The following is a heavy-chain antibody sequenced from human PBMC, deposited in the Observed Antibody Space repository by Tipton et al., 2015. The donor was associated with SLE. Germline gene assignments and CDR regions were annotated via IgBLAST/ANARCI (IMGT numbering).Heavy chain of an antibody. CDR1: GFTFRTYW. J-gene: IGHJ4*02. CDR2: IKSDVTNT. Sequence: SLRLSCAASGFTFRTYWMHWVRQAPGKGLVWVSHIKSDVTNTKYADSVKGRFTISRDNAKNTLYLQMNSLRAEDTAVYYCARGGTAAALDYWGQGTLVTVSS. CDR3: ARGGTAAALDY. V-gene: IGHV3-74*01. D-gene: IGHD6-13*01.